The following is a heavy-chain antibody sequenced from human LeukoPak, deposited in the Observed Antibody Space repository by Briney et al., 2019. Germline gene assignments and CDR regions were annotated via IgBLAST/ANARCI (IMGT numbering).Heavy chain of an antibody. CDR1: GFTFSTHW. D-gene: IGHD5-24*01. Sequence: PGGSLRLSCEASGFTFSTHWMSWVRQAPGKGLEWVASINPDGSQKYYLDSVKGRFTISRDNTKNSLYLQMYSLGAEDTAVYYCVRLLGTATTYDYWGQGTLVTVSS. V-gene: IGHV3-7*01. CDR3: VRLLGTATTYDY. J-gene: IGHJ4*02. CDR2: INPDGSQK.